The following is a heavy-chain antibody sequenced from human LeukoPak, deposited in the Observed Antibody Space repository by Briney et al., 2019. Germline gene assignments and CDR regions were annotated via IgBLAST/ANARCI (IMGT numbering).Heavy chain of an antibody. CDR2: ISYGGSNK. CDR3: AKKGIAAADSFDY. D-gene: IGHD6-13*01. Sequence: GRSLRLSCAGSGFTFSSYTMHWVRQAPGKGLEWVALISYGGSNKYYADSVKGRFTISRDNSKNTLYLQMNSLRAEDTAVYYCAKKGIAAADSFDYWGQGTLVTVSS. CDR1: GFTFSSYT. J-gene: IGHJ4*02. V-gene: IGHV3-30-3*02.